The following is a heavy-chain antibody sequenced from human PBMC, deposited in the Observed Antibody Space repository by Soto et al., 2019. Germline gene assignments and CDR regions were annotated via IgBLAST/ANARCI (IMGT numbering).Heavy chain of an antibody. J-gene: IGHJ5*02. V-gene: IGHV4-34*01. CDR1: GGSFSGYY. Sequence: QVQLQQWGAGLLKPSETLSLTCAVYGGSFSGYYWSWIRQPPGKGLEWIGEINHSGSTNYNPPLKSRVTISVDTSQNQFSLKLSSVTAADTAVYYCARAPGGDCSGGSCYRWFDPWGQGTLVTVSS. CDR3: ARAPGGDCSGGSCYRWFDP. CDR2: INHSGST. D-gene: IGHD2-15*01.